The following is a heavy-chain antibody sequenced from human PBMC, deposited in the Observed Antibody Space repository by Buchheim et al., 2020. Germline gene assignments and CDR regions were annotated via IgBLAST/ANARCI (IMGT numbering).Heavy chain of an antibody. CDR3: AKDILGMWYYFDY. CDR1: GFTFTNYA. J-gene: IGHJ4*02. V-gene: IGHV3-23*01. Sequence: EVQLLESGGGLVQPGGSLRLSCAASGFTFTNYAMSWVRQAPGKGLEWVSGISGSGFRTYYADSVKGRFTIARAHSKNTYLQMNSLRAEDTAIYYCAKDILGMWYYFDYWGQGAL. CDR2: ISGSGFRT. D-gene: IGHD2-21*01.